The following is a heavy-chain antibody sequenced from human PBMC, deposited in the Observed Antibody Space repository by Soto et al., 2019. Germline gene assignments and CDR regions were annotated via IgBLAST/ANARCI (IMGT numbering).Heavy chain of an antibody. J-gene: IGHJ4*02. CDR2: ISGSGGST. D-gene: IGHD5-18*01. CDR1: GFTFSSYS. V-gene: IGHV3-23*04. CDR3: AKWIKLWLRAFDY. Sequence: EVQLVESGGGLVQPGGSLRLSCAASGFTFSSYSMSWVRQDPGKGLGWVSAISGSGGSTYYAYSVKGRFTISRDNSKNTLYLQRNSLRAEDTAVYYCAKWIKLWLRAFDYWGQGTLVTVSS.